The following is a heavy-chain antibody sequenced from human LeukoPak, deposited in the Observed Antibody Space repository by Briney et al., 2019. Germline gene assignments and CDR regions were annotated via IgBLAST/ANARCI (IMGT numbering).Heavy chain of an antibody. J-gene: IGHJ4*02. D-gene: IGHD1-14*01. CDR1: GFTSSSYW. CDR3: ARAHRSRDFDY. V-gene: IGHV3-7*01. CDR2: IKQDRREK. Sequence: GGSLRLSCAASGFTSSSYWMSWLRQAPGRGREWVANIKQDRREKYYVDSVRGRYTISGDNAKNSPYLQMNSLRAEDTAVYYCARAHRSRDFDYWGQGTLVTVSS.